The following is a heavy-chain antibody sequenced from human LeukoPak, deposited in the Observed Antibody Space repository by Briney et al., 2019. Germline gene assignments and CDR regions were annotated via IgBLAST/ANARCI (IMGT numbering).Heavy chain of an antibody. CDR1: GASLSNYS. Sequence: PSETLSLTCTVSGASLSNYSWSWVRQPPGKGLEWIVHIYYTGSTNYNPSLTSRVTISLDTSNNTFSLHLSSLTAADTTVYFFARTPPLEPYYYIDVWGKGTTVTVS. CDR3: ARTPPLEPYYYIDV. CDR2: IYYTGST. V-gene: IGHV4-59*08. J-gene: IGHJ6*03.